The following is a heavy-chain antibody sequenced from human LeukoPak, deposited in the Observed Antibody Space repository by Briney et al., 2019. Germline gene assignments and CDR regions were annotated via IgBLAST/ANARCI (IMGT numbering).Heavy chain of an antibody. J-gene: IGHJ5*02. CDR3: ARSPDYSDSLNNWFDP. V-gene: IGHV4-39*01. CDR2: IYYSGST. Sequence: SETLSLTCTVSGGSISSSSYYWGWIRQPPGKGLEWIGSIYYSGSTYYNPSLKSRVTISVDTSKNQFSLKLSSVTAADTAVYYCARSPDYSDSLNNWFDPWGQGTLVTVSS. CDR1: GGSISSSSYY. D-gene: IGHD3-22*01.